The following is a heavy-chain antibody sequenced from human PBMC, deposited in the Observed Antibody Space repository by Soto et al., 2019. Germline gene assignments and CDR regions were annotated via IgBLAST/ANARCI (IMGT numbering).Heavy chain of an antibody. J-gene: IGHJ3*01. CDR2: ISHDGNSH. Sequence: QVHLVESGRGVVQPGRSLRLSCEGSGFSFSNYGIHWVRQAPGKGLEWVAVISHDGNSHHLADSVRGRFTISGDNSKNTVFLHMTSLRREDSAVYHCVKAQERSAQYFAVVITAFDFWGQGTMVTVSS. D-gene: IGHD3-22*01. V-gene: IGHV3-30*18. CDR1: GFSFSNYG. CDR3: VKAQERSAQYFAVVITAFDF.